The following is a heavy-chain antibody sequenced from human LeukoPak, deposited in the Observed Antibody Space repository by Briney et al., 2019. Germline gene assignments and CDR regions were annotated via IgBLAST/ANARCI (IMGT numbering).Heavy chain of an antibody. CDR3: AKDRPHPSAEPTNFDS. D-gene: IGHD1-14*01. J-gene: IGHJ4*02. CDR2: IWYDGSNI. V-gene: IGHV3-33*06. Sequence: PGTSLRLSCAASGISFSSHGMHWVRQAPGKGLEWVAVIWYDGSNIYYADSVKGRFTISRDNSKNTLFLQMNSLRAEDTAVYYCAKDRPHPSAEPTNFDSWGQGTLVTVSS. CDR1: GISFSSHG.